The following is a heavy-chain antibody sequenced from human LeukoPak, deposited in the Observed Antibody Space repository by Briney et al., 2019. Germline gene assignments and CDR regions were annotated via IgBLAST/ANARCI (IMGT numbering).Heavy chain of an antibody. CDR3: ATFFPSSGPYFDY. Sequence: ASVKVSCKVSGYTLTELSMHWVRQAPGKGLEWMGGFDPEDGETIYAQKFQGRVTMTEDTSTDTAYMELSGLRSEDTAVYYCATFFPSSGPYFDYWGQGTLVTVSS. J-gene: IGHJ4*02. V-gene: IGHV1-24*01. D-gene: IGHD3-22*01. CDR1: GYTLTELS. CDR2: FDPEDGET.